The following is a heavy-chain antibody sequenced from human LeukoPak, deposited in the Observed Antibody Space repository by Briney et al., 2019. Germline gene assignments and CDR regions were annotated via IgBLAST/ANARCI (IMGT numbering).Heavy chain of an antibody. Sequence: SETLSLTCAVYGGSFSGYYWSWIRQPPGKGLEWIGEINHSGSTNYNPSHKSRVTISVDTSKNQFSLKLSSVTAADTAVYYCARVKYWGQGTLVTVSS. CDR1: GGSFSGYY. J-gene: IGHJ4*02. V-gene: IGHV4-34*01. CDR3: ARVKY. CDR2: INHSGST.